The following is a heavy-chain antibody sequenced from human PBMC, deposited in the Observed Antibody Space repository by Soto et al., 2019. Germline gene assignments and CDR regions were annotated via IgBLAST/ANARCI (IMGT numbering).Heavy chain of an antibody. CDR2: IYSAGIT. CDR1: GFTVSSSY. J-gene: IGHJ4*02. V-gene: IGHV3-66*01. CDR3: AKERSIYGVVSPFFDN. Sequence: EVQLVESGGGLVQPGGSLRLSCAASGFTVSSSYMNWVRQAPGKGLEWVSVIYSAGITYYADSVKGRFTISRDNSENTLYLQMNSLRDEDTAVYYCAKERSIYGVVSPFFDNWGQGTLVTVSS. D-gene: IGHD3-3*01.